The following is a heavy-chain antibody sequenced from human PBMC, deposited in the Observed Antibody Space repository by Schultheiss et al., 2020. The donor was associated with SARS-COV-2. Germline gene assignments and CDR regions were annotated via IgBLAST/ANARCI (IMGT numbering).Heavy chain of an antibody. CDR2: ISSSGSTI. Sequence: GGSLRLSCVGSGFPFSRYNMNWVRQAPGKGLEWVSYISSSGSTIYYADSVKGRFTISRDNAKNSLYLQMNSLRAEDTAVYYCARAVEQQLVGDAFDIWGQGTMVTVSS. CDR3: ARAVEQQLVGDAFDI. D-gene: IGHD6-13*01. J-gene: IGHJ3*02. CDR1: GFPFSRYN. V-gene: IGHV3-48*04.